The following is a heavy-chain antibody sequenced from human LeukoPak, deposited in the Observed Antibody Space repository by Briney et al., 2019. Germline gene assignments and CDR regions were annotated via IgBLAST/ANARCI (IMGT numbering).Heavy chain of an antibody. CDR3: ARDNSVGETAWWFDP. CDR1: GYTFTSYY. J-gene: IGHJ5*02. D-gene: IGHD1-26*01. V-gene: IGHV1-46*01. Sequence: LWASVKVSCKASGYTFTSYYMHWVRQAPGQGLEWMGFINPSGSSAAYAQKFQGRLTMTRDMFTSTDYMELTSLTSDDTAVYYCARDNSVGETAWWFDPWGQGTLVTVFS. CDR2: INPSGSSA.